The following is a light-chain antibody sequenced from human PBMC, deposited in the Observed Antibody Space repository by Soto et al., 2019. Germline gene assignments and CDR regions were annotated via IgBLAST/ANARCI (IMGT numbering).Light chain of an antibody. CDR3: QQYDSSPPGT. Sequence: EIVLTQSPGTLSLSPGEISTISCLAIQSVSSRYLAWYQKKPGQAPRLLIYGASSRATGIPDRFSGSGSGTDFTLTIRRLEPEDFAVYYCQQYDSSPPGTCGQGNKGDIK. J-gene: IGKJ1*01. V-gene: IGKV3-20*01. CDR2: GAS. CDR1: QSVSSRY.